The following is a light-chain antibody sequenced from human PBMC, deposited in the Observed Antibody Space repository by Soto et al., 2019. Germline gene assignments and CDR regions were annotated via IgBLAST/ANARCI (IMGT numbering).Light chain of an antibody. V-gene: IGKV1-5*03. Sequence: DIQMTQSPSTLSASVGDRVTITCPASQSISSWLAWYQQKPGKAPKLLMYKASSLESGVPSRFSRSGSGTEFTLTISSLQVDDFATYYCQQYNSYPWTFCQVAKLQIK. J-gene: IGKJ2*02. CDR2: KAS. CDR1: QSISSW. CDR3: QQYNSYPWT.